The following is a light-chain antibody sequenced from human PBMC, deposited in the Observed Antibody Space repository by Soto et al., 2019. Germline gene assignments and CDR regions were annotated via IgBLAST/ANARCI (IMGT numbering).Light chain of an antibody. V-gene: IGLV1-40*01. CDR3: SSLAGGNIREV. CDR1: SSNIGAGYD. Sequence: SVLTQPPSVSGAPGQRVTISCTGSSSNIGAGYDVHWYQQRPGTAPKLLIFGNINRPSGVPDRFSGSKSGNTASLTVSGLQAEDEADYYCSSLAGGNIREVFGTGTKVTVL. CDR2: GNI. J-gene: IGLJ1*01.